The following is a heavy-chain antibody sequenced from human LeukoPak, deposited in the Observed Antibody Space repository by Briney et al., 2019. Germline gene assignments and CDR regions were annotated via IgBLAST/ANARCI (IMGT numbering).Heavy chain of an antibody. J-gene: IGHJ4*02. CDR3: AHRYCSGGSCYLTGDFDY. Sequence: SGPTLVNPTQTLTLTCTFSGFSLSTPGVGVGWIRQPPSKTLEGLALIYWDGDKRYSPSLKSRLTITKDTSKNQVVLTMTDMDPVDTATYYCAHRYCSGGSCYLTGDFDYWGQGTLVTVSS. D-gene: IGHD2-15*01. CDR1: GFSLSTPGVG. V-gene: IGHV2-5*02. CDR2: IYWDGDK.